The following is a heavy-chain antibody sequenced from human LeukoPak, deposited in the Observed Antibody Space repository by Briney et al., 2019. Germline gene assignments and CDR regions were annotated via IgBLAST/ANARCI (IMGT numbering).Heavy chain of an antibody. CDR1: GGSISSYY. D-gene: IGHD4/OR15-4a*01. J-gene: IGHJ4*02. Sequence: SETLSLTCTVSGGSISSYYWSWIRQPPGKGLEWIGYIYYSGSTNYNPSLKSRVTISVDTSRNQSSLKLSSVTAADTAVYYCARGYGTTDYWGQGTLVTVSS. CDR2: IYYSGST. V-gene: IGHV4-59*01. CDR3: ARGYGTTDY.